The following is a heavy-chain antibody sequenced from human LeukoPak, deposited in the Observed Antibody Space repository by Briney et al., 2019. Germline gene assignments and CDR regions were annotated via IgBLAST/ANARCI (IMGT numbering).Heavy chain of an antibody. V-gene: IGHV3-53*01. D-gene: IGHD3-10*01. CDR1: GFTVSNNF. CDR2: IYSGGTT. CDR3: ARNTDYYGSGTYGYFDR. Sequence: GGSLRLSCAASGFTVSNNFMSWVRQAPGEGLEWVSLIYSGGTTHYPDSVKGRFTISRDNSKNILYLQMDSLRAEDTAVYYCARNTDYYGSGTYGYFDRWGRGTLVTVSS. J-gene: IGHJ2*01.